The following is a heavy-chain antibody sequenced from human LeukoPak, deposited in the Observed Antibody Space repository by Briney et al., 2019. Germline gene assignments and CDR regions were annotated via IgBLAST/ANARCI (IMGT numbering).Heavy chain of an antibody. Sequence: ASVKVSCKASGYTFTGNHMHWVRQAPGQGLEWMGWINPNSGGTNYAQKFQGRVTMTRDTSISTAYMELSRLRSDDTAVYYCARVYYYGSGSYYYYYYGMDVWGQGTTVTVSS. CDR3: ARVYYYGSGSYYYYYYGMDV. J-gene: IGHJ6*02. CDR2: INPNSGGT. V-gene: IGHV1-2*02. D-gene: IGHD3-10*01. CDR1: GYTFTGNH.